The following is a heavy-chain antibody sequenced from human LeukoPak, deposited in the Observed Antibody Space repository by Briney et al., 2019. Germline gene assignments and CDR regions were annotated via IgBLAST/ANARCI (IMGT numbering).Heavy chain of an antibody. V-gene: IGHV4-31*02. CDR3: ARNMVTGDYFDY. Sequence: WIGYIYYSGSTYYNPSLKSRVTISVDTSKNQFSLKLSSVTAADTAVYYCARNMVTGDYFDYWGQGTLVTVSS. D-gene: IGHD5-18*01. J-gene: IGHJ4*02. CDR2: IYYSGST.